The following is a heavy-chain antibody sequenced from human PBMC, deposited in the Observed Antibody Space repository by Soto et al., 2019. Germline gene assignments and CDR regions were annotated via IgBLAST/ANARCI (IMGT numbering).Heavy chain of an antibody. CDR1: GYSISSGYY. V-gene: IGHV4-38-2*01. D-gene: IGHD2-21*02. CDR3: AGIPYCGGDCYSDYFDY. J-gene: IGHJ4*02. CDR2: IYHSGST. Sequence: SETLSLTCAVSGYSISSGYYWGWIRQPPGKGLEWIGSIYHSGSTYYNPSLKSRVTISVDTSKNQFSLKLSSVTAADTAVYYCAGIPYCGGDCYSDYFDYWGQGTLVTVSS.